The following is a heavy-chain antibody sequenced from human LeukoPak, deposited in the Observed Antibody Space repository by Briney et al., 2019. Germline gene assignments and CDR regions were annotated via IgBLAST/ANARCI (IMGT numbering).Heavy chain of an antibody. CDR1: RFTFGSYW. Sequence: GGSLRLSCAASRFTFGSYWIHWVRQAPGKGLVWVSRINDDGSSPIYADSVKGRFTISRDNAKNTLYLQMNSLRAEDTAVYYCARQLLYGLDVWGQGTTVTVSS. CDR3: ARQLLYGLDV. V-gene: IGHV3-74*01. D-gene: IGHD1-26*01. CDR2: INDDGSSP. J-gene: IGHJ6*02.